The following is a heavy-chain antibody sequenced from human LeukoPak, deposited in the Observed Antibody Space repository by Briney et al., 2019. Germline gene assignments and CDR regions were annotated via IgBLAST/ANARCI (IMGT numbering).Heavy chain of an antibody. CDR2: IYPGDSDT. D-gene: IGHD5-24*01. Sequence: GESLKISCKGSGYSFTTYWIGWVRQMPGKGLEWMGIIYPGDSDTRYSPSLLGQVTISADKSISTAYLQWSSLKASETAMYYCARQGAVATIGYWGQGTLVTVSS. V-gene: IGHV5-51*01. J-gene: IGHJ4*02. CDR3: ARQGAVATIGY. CDR1: GYSFTTYW.